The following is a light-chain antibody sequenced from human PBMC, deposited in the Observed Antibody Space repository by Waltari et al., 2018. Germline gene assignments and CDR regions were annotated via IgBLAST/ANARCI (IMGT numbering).Light chain of an antibody. CDR1: RSNIGRNS. CDR3: GAWDGSLSADV. J-gene: IGLJ1*01. Sequence: QSVLTQPPSVSAAPGQRVTISCSGSRSNIGRNSVAWYQHVPGTAPKVLIYENNKRPSGIHDRFLGSKSGTSATLGITGLQTGDEADYFCGAWDGSLSADVFGTGTKVTVL. CDR2: ENN. V-gene: IGLV1-51*01.